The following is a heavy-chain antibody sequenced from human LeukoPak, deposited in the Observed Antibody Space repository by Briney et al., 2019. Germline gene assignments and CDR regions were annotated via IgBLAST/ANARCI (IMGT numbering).Heavy chain of an antibody. V-gene: IGHV4-59*01. CDR3: ARSHGSGSYYNLNDY. CDR1: GVSISSFY. D-gene: IGHD3-10*01. J-gene: IGHJ4*02. CDR2: IYYSGST. Sequence: SETLSFTCTGSGVSISSFYWSWLRPPPGKGLKWIGNIYYSGSTYYNPSLKSRVTISVDTSKSQFSLKLSSVTAADTAVYYCARSHGSGSYYNLNDYWGQGTLVTVSS.